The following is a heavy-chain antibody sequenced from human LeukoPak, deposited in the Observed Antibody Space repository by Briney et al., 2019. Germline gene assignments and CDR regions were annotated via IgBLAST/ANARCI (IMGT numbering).Heavy chain of an antibody. CDR3: ARDNTVTSYYYYYYYGMDV. V-gene: IGHV4-59*12. D-gene: IGHD4-17*01. CDR2: IYYSGST. J-gene: IGHJ6*02. CDR1: GGSISSYY. Sequence: SETLSLTCTVSGGSISSYYWSWIRQPPGKGLEWIGSIYYSGSTYYNPSLKSRVTISVDTSKNQFSLKLSSVTAADTAVYYCARDNTVTSYYYYYYYGMDVWGQGTTVTVSS.